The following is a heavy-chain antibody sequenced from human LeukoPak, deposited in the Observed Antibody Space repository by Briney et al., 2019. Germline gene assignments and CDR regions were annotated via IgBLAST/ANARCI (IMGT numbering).Heavy chain of an antibody. J-gene: IGHJ4*02. CDR2: INHSGST. V-gene: IGHV4-34*01. D-gene: IGHD3-3*01. Sequence: PSETLSLTCAVYGGSFSGYYWSWIRQPPGKGLEWIGEINHSGSTNYNPSLKSRVTISVDTSKIQFSLKLSSVTAADTAVYYCARVAYITIFGVVIIKEGLDYWGQGTLVTVSS. CDR1: GGSFSGYY. CDR3: ARVAYITIFGVVIIKEGLDY.